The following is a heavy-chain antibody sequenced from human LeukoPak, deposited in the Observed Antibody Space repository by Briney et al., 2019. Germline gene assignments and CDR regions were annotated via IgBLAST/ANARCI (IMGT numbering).Heavy chain of an antibody. CDR2: TSDDGSTK. D-gene: IGHD4-17*01. V-gene: IGHV3-30-3*01. J-gene: IGHJ4*02. Sequence: GGSLRLSCTASGFTFSSYAMHWVRQAPGKGLQWLALTSDDGSTKYYADSVKGRFTIPRDNSQNTLFLQMNSLRAEETAMYYCARAPGGFHGDYSPIAYWGQGTLVTVSS. CDR3: ARAPGGFHGDYSPIAY. CDR1: GFTFSSYA.